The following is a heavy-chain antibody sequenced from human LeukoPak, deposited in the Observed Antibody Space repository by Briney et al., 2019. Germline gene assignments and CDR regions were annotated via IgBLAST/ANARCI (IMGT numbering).Heavy chain of an antibody. Sequence: GRSLRLSCAASGFTFTNYGMHWVRQAPGKGLEWVAVIWYDGSNKFYRVSVKGRFTISRDNSKNTLFLQKNSLRDKDTAVYYCARDRSHITGTTRYYYGMDVWGPGTTVTVSS. CDR1: GFTFTNYG. CDR3: ARDRSHITGTTRYYYGMDV. J-gene: IGHJ6*02. V-gene: IGHV3-33*01. D-gene: IGHD1-7*01. CDR2: IWYDGSNK.